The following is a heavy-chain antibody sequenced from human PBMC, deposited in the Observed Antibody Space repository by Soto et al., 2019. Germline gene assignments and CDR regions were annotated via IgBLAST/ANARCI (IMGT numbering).Heavy chain of an antibody. Sequence: PGGSLRLSCAASGFTFSSYAMSWVRQAPGKGLEWVSAISGSGGSTYYADSVKGRFTISRDNSKNTLYLQMNSLRAEDTAVYYCAKDGSVDGALYYYGMDVWGQGTTVPVYS. CDR2: ISGSGGST. V-gene: IGHV3-23*01. D-gene: IGHD6-19*01. J-gene: IGHJ6*02. CDR1: GFTFSSYA. CDR3: AKDGSVDGALYYYGMDV.